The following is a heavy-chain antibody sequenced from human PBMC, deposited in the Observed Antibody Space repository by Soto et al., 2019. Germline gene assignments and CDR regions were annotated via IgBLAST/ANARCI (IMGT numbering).Heavy chain of an antibody. CDR2: IDNGGSGT. D-gene: IGHD1-26*01. CDR1: GFTFSSYW. V-gene: IGHV3-74*01. J-gene: IGHJ6*02. CDR3: ARGRSGVPYGMDV. Sequence: EVQLVESGGGLVQPGGSLRLSCAASGFTFSSYWMHWVRQTPGKGLVWVSRIDNGGSGTSYADSVKGRFTISRDNAKNALYLQINSLRAEDTAVYYCARGRSGVPYGMDVWGQGTTVTVSS.